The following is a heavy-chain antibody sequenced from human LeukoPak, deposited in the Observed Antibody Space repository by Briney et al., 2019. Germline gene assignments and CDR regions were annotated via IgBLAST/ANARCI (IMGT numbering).Heavy chain of an antibody. J-gene: IGHJ4*02. CDR1: GGTFSSYA. CDR3: ARSPDILTGYRDY. Sequence: SVKVSCKASGGTFSSYAISWVRQAPGQGFEWMGRIIPILGIANYAQKFQGRVTITADKSTSTAYMELSSLRSEDTAVYYCARSPDILTGYRDYWGQGTLVTVSS. CDR2: IIPILGIA. V-gene: IGHV1-69*04. D-gene: IGHD3-9*01.